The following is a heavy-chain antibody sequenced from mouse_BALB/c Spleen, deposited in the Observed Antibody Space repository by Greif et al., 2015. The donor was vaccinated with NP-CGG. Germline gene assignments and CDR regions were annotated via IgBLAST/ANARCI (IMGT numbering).Heavy chain of an antibody. D-gene: IGHD1-1*01. J-gene: IGHJ4*01. CDR2: IHPGSGGT. CDR3: TRYYGSSYYAMVY. Sequence: LVESGAELVRPGASVKLSCKALGYTFTDYEMHWVKQTPVHGLEWIGAIHPGSGGTAYNQTFKGKATLTADKSSSTAYMELISLTSDDSAVYYCTRYYGSSYYAMVYWGRGTSVTVSS. CDR1: GYTFTDYE. V-gene: IGHV1-15*01.